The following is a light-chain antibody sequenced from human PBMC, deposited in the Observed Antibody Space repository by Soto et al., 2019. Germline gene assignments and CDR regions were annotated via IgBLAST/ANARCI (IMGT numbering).Light chain of an antibody. V-gene: IGLV1-40*01. CDR1: SSNIGAGYD. CDR2: GNN. Sequence: QSVLTQPPSVSGAPGQRVTISCTGSSSNIGAGYDVHWYQQLPGTAPKLIIYGNNNRPSGVPDRFSGSKSGTSASLAVTGLQAEDEADYYCQSYDTSLSNWVFGGGTKVTVL. J-gene: IGLJ3*02. CDR3: QSYDTSLSNWV.